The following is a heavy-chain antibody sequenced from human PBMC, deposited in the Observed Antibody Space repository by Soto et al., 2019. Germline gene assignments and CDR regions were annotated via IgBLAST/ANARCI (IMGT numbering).Heavy chain of an antibody. D-gene: IGHD6-13*01. CDR2: ISSSSSYI. V-gene: IGHV3-21*03. CDR1: GFTFSSYS. Sequence: GGSLRLSCAASGFTFSSYSMNWVRQAPGKGLEWVSSISSSSSYIYYADSVKGRFTISRDNAKNSLYLQMNSLRAEDTAVYYCTTYSSTWSRFGYWGQGTLVTVSS. CDR3: TTYSSTWSRFGY. J-gene: IGHJ4*02.